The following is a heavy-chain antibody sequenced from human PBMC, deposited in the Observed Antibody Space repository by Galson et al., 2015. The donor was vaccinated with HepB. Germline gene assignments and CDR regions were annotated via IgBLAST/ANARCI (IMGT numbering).Heavy chain of an antibody. CDR1: GDSVSSNSAA. CDR2: TYYRSKWYN. Sequence: CAISGDSVSSNSAAWNWIRQSPSRGLEWLGRTYYRSKWYNDYAVSVKSRITINPDTSKNQFSLQLNSVTPEDTAVYYCARGKSYYYDSSGYYYDYYYYYMDVWGKGTTVTVSS. D-gene: IGHD3-22*01. CDR3: ARGKSYYYDSSGYYYDYYYYYMDV. J-gene: IGHJ6*03. V-gene: IGHV6-1*01.